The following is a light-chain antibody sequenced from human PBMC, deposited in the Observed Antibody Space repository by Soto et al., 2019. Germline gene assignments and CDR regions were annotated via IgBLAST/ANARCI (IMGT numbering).Light chain of an antibody. CDR1: QSLSSRN. CDR3: QQYGSSTRT. J-gene: IGKJ1*01. CDR2: GAS. V-gene: IGKV3-20*01. Sequence: VLSQSPATLSLSGGESASLWSRSSQSLSSRNLAWYQQKPGQAPRLLIYGASTRATGIPARFSGSGSGTESTFTISRLQSEDFAVYYWQQYGSSTRTFGQGTKVDIK.